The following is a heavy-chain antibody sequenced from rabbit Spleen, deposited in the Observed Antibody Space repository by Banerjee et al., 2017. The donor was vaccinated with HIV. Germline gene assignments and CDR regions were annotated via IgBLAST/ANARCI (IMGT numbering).Heavy chain of an antibody. D-gene: IGHD6-1*01. V-gene: IGHV1S40*01. CDR1: GFDLSSYYY. CDR3: ARGGSADHYYGL. Sequence: QSLEESGGGLVKPEGSLTLTCTASGFDLSSYYYMCWVRQAPGKGLEWIACIYAGSSGVADYASWAKGRFTISKTSSTTVTLQVTSLTAADTATYFCARGGSADHYYGLWGPGTLVTVS. J-gene: IGHJ4*01. CDR2: IYAGSSGVA.